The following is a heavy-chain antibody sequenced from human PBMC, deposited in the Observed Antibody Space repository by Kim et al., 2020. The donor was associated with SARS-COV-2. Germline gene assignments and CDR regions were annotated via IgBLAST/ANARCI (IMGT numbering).Heavy chain of an antibody. J-gene: IGHJ3*01. V-gene: IGHV4-59*01. Sequence: SETLSLTCTVSGGSISSYYWSWIRQPPGKGLEWIGYIYYSGSTNYNPSLKSRVTISVDTSKNQFSLKLSSVTAADTAVYYCARGQDDTIFGVVILPDAF. D-gene: IGHD3-3*01. CDR1: GGSISSYY. CDR3: ARGQDDTIFGVVILPDAF. CDR2: IYYSGST.